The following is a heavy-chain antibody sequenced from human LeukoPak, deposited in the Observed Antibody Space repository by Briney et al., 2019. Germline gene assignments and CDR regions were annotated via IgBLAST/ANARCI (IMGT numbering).Heavy chain of an antibody. J-gene: IGHJ4*02. V-gene: IGHV1-69*01. CDR3: AGPRVVPAAISHYFDY. CDR2: ILPIFGTP. CDR1: GGTFTSYA. Sequence: GSSVKVSCKASGGTFTSYAIRSVRQAPGQGIEWMGGILPIFGTPNPAQKFQGRVTITADESTSTAYMELSSLRSEDTAVYYCAGPRVVPAAISHYFDYWGQGTLVTVSS. D-gene: IGHD2-2*02.